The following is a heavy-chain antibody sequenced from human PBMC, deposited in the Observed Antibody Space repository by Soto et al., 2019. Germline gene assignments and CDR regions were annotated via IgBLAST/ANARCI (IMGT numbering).Heavy chain of an antibody. CDR3: ARQFRDDFWSGYSEHYYYYYMDV. Sequence: EVQLVESGGGLVQPGGSLRLSCAASGFTFSSYAMHWVRQAPGKGLEYVSAISSNGGSTYYANSVKGRFTISRDNSKNTLYLQMGSLRAEDMAVYCCARQFRDDFWSGYSEHYYYYYMDVWGKGTTVTVSS. D-gene: IGHD3-3*01. V-gene: IGHV3-64*01. CDR2: ISSNGGST. CDR1: GFTFSSYA. J-gene: IGHJ6*03.